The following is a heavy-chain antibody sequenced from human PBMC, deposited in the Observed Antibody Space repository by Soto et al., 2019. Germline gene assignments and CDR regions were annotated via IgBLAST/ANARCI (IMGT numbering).Heavy chain of an antibody. D-gene: IGHD3-22*01. CDR3: ARGPENRNYYDYYYYYYRDV. Sequence: EVQLVESGGGLVQPGGSLRLSCAASGFTVSSNYMSWVRQAPGKGLEWVSVIYSGGSTYYADSVKGRFTISRDNSKNTLSLQMNSLRAEDTAVYYCARGPENRNYYDYYYYYYRDVWGKGTTVTVSS. CDR2: IYSGGST. V-gene: IGHV3-66*01. CDR1: GFTVSSNY. J-gene: IGHJ6*03.